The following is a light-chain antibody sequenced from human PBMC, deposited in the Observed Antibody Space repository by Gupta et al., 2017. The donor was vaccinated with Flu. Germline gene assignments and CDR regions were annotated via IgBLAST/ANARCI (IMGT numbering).Light chain of an antibody. CDR3: MQGVPAPKT. J-gene: IGKJ1*01. CDR2: LGS. V-gene: IGKV2-28*01. Sequence: IVWSQSPLSLSVTPGEPASISCRSSQSLLQTNGYTYLDWYLQKPGQSPQLLIYLGSNRASGVPDRFSGSGSGKDFTLKISRVEAEDVGIYYCMQGVPAPKTFGQGTKVEIK. CDR1: QSLLQTNGYTY.